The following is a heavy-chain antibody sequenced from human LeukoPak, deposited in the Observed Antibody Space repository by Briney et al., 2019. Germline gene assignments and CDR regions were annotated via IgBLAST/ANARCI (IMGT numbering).Heavy chain of an antibody. Sequence: SETLSLTSTVSGGSISNYYWSWIRQPPGKGLEWLGYIYNSGTTNYNPSLKSRVIISVDTSKNQFFLRLTSVTAADTAVYYCARVADGYWGQGALVTVSS. CDR2: IYNSGTT. V-gene: IGHV4-59*01. J-gene: IGHJ4*02. D-gene: IGHD5-24*01. CDR3: ARVADGY. CDR1: GGSISNYY.